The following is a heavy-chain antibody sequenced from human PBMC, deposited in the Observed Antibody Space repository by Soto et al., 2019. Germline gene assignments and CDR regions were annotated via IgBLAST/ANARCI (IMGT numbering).Heavy chain of an antibody. CDR1: GGSFSGYY. Sequence: ASETLSLTCAVYGGSFSGYYWSWIRQPPGKGLEWIGEINHSGSTNYNPSLKSRVTISVDTSKNQFSLKLSSVTAADTAVYYCARGFRADTYYYGSGMGWFDPWGQGTLVTVSS. J-gene: IGHJ5*02. CDR3: ARGFRADTYYYGSGMGWFDP. D-gene: IGHD3-10*01. V-gene: IGHV4-34*01. CDR2: INHSGST.